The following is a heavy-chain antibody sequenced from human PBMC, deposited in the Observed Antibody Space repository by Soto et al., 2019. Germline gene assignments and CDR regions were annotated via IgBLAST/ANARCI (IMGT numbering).Heavy chain of an antibody. V-gene: IGHV3-21*01. CDR3: AREKAYCGGDCYGLFDY. D-gene: IGHD2-21*02. CDR1: GFTFSSYS. Sequence: PGGSLRLSCAASGFTFSSYSMNWVRQAPGKGLEWVSSISSSSSYIYYADSVKGRFTISRDNAKNSLYLQMNSLRAEDTAVYYCAREKAYCGGDCYGLFDYWGQGTLVTVSS. J-gene: IGHJ4*02. CDR2: ISSSSSYI.